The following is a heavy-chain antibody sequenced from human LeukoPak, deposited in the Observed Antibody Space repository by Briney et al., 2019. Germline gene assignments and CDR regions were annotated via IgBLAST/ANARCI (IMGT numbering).Heavy chain of an antibody. CDR2: INQDGSDK. Sequence: PGGSLRLSCVASGFTFSTYWMSWVRQAPGKGPEWVANINQDGSDKYYVDSVKGRLTISRDNAKNSLYLQMNSLRVEDTAVYYCASDPFTISAYDAFNIWGQGTVVTVSS. D-gene: IGHD3-3*02. V-gene: IGHV3-7*01. CDR3: ASDPFTISAYDAFNI. CDR1: GFTFSTYW. J-gene: IGHJ3*02.